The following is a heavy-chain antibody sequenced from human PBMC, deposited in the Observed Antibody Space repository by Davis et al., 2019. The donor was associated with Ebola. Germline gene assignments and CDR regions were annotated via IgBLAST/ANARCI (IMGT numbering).Heavy chain of an antibody. CDR1: GYTFTSYW. D-gene: IGHD3-10*01. CDR3: ARQESLYGWIDH. J-gene: IGHJ4*02. CDR2: IDPSDSYT. V-gene: IGHV5-10-1*04. Sequence: GESLKISCKGSGYTFTSYWISWVRHMPGRGLEWLGRIDPSDSYTNYRPSFEGQVTMSVDRSILTAYLQWSTLKASDTATYYCARQESLYGWIDHWGQGTLVTVSS.